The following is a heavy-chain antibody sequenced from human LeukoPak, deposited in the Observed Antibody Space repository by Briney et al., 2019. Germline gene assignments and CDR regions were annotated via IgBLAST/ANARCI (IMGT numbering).Heavy chain of an antibody. CDR3: TRGGYYDSSGYYY. D-gene: IGHD3-22*01. CDR2: IRSKAYGGTT. Sequence: GGSLRLSCSASGFTFGDYAMSWFRQAPRKGLEWVGFIRSKAYGGTTEYAASVKGRFTISRDDSKSIAYLQMSSLKTEDTAVYYCTRGGYYDSSGYYYWGQGTLVTVSS. J-gene: IGHJ4*02. CDR1: GFTFGDYA. V-gene: IGHV3-49*03.